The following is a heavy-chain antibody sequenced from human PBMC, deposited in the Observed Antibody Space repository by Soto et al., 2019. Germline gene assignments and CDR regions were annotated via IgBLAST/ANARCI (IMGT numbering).Heavy chain of an antibody. J-gene: IGHJ6*02. CDR2: MHYSGNT. CDR3: ARADMIRTFYYGMDV. CDR1: GGSISNGAYY. Sequence: SETLSLTCTVSGGSISNGAYYWGWIRQHPGKGLEWIVYMHYSGNTYYNPSLKSRVTISVDTSKNQFSLKLSSVTAADTALYYCARADMIRTFYYGMDVWGQGTTVTVSS. V-gene: IGHV4-31*03. D-gene: IGHD3-16*01.